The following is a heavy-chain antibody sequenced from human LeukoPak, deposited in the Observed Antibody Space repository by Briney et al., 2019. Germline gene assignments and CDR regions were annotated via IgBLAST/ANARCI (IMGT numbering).Heavy chain of an antibody. V-gene: IGHV3-7*05. CDR1: GFTLSIYW. CDR2: INQDGSEK. Sequence: GGSLRLSCEASGFTLSIYWMSWVRQAPGRGLEWVANINQDGSEKYYVDSVKGRFTISRDNAKKSLYLQMNSLRVEGTAVYYCARGFDGYYGFDIWGQGTIVTVSS. D-gene: IGHD5-24*01. CDR3: ARGFDGYYGFDI. J-gene: IGHJ3*02.